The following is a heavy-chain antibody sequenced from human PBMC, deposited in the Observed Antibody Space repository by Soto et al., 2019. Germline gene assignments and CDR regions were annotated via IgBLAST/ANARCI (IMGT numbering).Heavy chain of an antibody. CDR2: IDGTSTFS. CDR3: AKNSGWFTD. D-gene: IGHD6-19*01. Sequence: RLSCVAAGFTFSTNDMTWVRQAPGKGLEWVSTIDGTSTFSNYADSVEGRFTISRDNSRNTVYLQMNSLRADDTAVYYCAKNSGWFTDWGQGTLVTVSS. J-gene: IGHJ4*02. V-gene: IGHV3-23*05. CDR1: GFTFSTND.